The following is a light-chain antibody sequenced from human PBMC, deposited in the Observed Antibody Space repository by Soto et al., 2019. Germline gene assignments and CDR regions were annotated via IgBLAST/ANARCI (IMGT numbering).Light chain of an antibody. J-gene: IGKJ4*01. CDR3: QHTTSFPIT. CDR2: DAY. V-gene: IGKV1-12*01. CDR1: QGISSW. Sequence: DIQMTQSPSFVSASVGDRVTITCRASQGISSWLAWYQHKPGRAPKLLIHDAYSLESGVPSRFSGSVSGTEFTLTISSLQSEDFATYYCQHTTSFPITFGGGTKVEIK.